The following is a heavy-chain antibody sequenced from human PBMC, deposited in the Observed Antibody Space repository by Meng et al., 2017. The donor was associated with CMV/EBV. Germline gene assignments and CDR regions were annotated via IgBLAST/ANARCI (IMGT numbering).Heavy chain of an antibody. Sequence: GGSLRLSCAASGFTFSSYSMNWVRQAPGKGLEWVSSISSSSSYIYYGDSVKGRFTISRDNAKNSLYLQMNSLRAEDTAVYYCARGTYYYGSGSANWFDPWGQGTLVTVSS. D-gene: IGHD3-10*01. CDR3: ARGTYYYGSGSANWFDP. J-gene: IGHJ5*02. V-gene: IGHV3-21*01. CDR2: ISSSSSYI. CDR1: GFTFSSYS.